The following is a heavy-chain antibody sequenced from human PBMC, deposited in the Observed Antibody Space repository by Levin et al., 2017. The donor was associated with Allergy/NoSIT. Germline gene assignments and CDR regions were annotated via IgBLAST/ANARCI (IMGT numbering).Heavy chain of an antibody. Sequence: KISCKASGVTSSNFAITWVRQAPGQGLEWMGGIFPIFGSASYAQTFQGRITILADELTSTAYMELNSLRFEDTAVYYCARDGIGAASLDCWGQGTLVTVSS. V-gene: IGHV1-69*01. CDR1: GVTSSNFA. D-gene: IGHD2-15*01. CDR2: IFPIFGSA. J-gene: IGHJ4*02. CDR3: ARDGIGAASLDC.